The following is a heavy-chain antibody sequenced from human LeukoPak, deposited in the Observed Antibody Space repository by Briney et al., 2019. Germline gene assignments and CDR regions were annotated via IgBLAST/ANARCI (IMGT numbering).Heavy chain of an antibody. Sequence: SETLSLTCTVSGGSISSYYWSWIRQPPGKGLEWIGYIYYSGSTNYNPSLKSRVTISVDTSKNQFSLRLSSVTAADTAVYYCARGEYYYYGMDVWGQGTTVTVSS. V-gene: IGHV4-59*01. J-gene: IGHJ6*02. CDR3: ARGEYYYYGMDV. CDR1: GGSISSYY. CDR2: IYYSGST.